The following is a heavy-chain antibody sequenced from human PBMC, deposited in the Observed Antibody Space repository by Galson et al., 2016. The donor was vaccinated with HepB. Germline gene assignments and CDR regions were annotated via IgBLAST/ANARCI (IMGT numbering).Heavy chain of an antibody. V-gene: IGHV3-30*04. D-gene: IGHD3-10*01. Sequence: SLRLSCAASGYRFSGQAMHWVRQAPGKGLEWVAVISYDGTYQLYADSVKGRFTISRDNSKKTLYLQMNSLRAEDTAVYYCAKVPSMVRGFWGQGTMVTVSS. CDR1: GYRFSGQA. CDR3: AKVPSMVRGF. J-gene: IGHJ3*01. CDR2: ISYDGTYQ.